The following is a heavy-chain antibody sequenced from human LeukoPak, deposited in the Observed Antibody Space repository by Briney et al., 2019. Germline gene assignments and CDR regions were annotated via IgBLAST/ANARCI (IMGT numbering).Heavy chain of an antibody. D-gene: IGHD4-17*01. Sequence: SGTLSLTCAVSGGSISSDNWWSWVRQSPGKGLEWIGEIYHDGRTNYNPSLESRVAISVDKSKNQLSLKLTSVTAADTAVYYCGRNGYYSVDYWGQGTLVTVSS. CDR1: GGSISSDNW. CDR3: GRNGYYSVDY. J-gene: IGHJ4*02. CDR2: IYHDGRT. V-gene: IGHV4-4*02.